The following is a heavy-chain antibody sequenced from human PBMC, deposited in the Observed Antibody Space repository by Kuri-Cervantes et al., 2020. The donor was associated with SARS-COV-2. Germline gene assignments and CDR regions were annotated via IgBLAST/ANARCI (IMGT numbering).Heavy chain of an antibody. Sequence: SETLSLPCTASGGSISNYFWSWIRQLPGQELQWIAYIYSIGTAMYNPTLKSGVTISVDTSKNPFSLTLSSVTAADTAVYYCARANIVVVTAALGAIIFYYYYMDVWGKGTMVTVSS. CDR3: ARANIVVVTAALGAIIFYYYYMDV. V-gene: IGHV4-59*12. CDR1: GGSISNYF. J-gene: IGHJ6*03. CDR2: IYSIGTA. D-gene: IGHD2-2*01.